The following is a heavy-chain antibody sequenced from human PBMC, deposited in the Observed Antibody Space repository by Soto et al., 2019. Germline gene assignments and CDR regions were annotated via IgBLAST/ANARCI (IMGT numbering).Heavy chain of an antibody. J-gene: IGHJ4*02. Sequence: EVQLVESGGGLVQPGGSLRLSCVASGFTFSDYSMNWVRQAPGKGLEWVSYINSRSSSIYYADSVKGRFTISRDNTKNSLYLQMNSLRDEDTAVYYCAREPPSGSYTFDYGGQGTLVTVSS. D-gene: IGHD1-26*01. CDR1: GFTFSDYS. CDR3: AREPPSGSYTFDY. CDR2: INSRSSSI. V-gene: IGHV3-48*02.